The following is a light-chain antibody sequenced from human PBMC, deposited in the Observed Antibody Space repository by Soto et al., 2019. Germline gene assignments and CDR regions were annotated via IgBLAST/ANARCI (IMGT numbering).Light chain of an antibody. Sequence: DIPMTQSPSTLSASVGDRVTITCRASQSVSPWVAWYQQKPGKAPDLLIYNVSTLGSGVSSRFRGSESVTEFILTISSLQPDDSATYYCQHYNSYSTFGQGTKEEIK. CDR2: NVS. CDR3: QHYNSYST. CDR1: QSVSPW. J-gene: IGKJ1*01. V-gene: IGKV1-5*03.